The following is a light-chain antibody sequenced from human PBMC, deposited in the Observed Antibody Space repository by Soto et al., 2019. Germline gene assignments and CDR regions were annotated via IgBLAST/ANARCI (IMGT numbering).Light chain of an antibody. V-gene: IGKV3-11*01. CDR1: QSVNNY. CDR3: QQRRSWPPA. J-gene: IGKJ4*01. Sequence: EIVLTQSPATLSLSPGERATLSCRASQSVNNYLAWYQQKPGQAPRLLISDASNSATDISARFSGSRSGTDFALTISSLEPEDFAVYYCQQRRSWPPAFGGGTKVEIK. CDR2: DAS.